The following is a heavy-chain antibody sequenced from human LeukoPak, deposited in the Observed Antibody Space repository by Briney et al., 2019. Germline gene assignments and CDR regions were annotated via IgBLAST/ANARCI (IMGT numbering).Heavy chain of an antibody. V-gene: IGHV1-24*01. J-gene: IGHJ4*02. CDR1: GYTLTELS. CDR2: FDPEHGET. D-gene: IGHD2-15*01. Sequence: ASVKVSCKVSGYTLTELSMHWVRQAPGKGLEWMGGFDPEHGETVYAQKFQGRLAMTEDTSTHTAYMELSSLRSDDTAVYYCATDPVGYCNANGCYSVDYWGQGTLVTVSS. CDR3: ATDPVGYCNANGCYSVDY.